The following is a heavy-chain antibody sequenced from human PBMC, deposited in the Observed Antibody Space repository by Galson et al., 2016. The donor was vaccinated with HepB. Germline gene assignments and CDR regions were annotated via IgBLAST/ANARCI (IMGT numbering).Heavy chain of an antibody. D-gene: IGHD1-26*01. CDR1: GFTFSSYA. CDR2: ISGGGGTT. V-gene: IGHV3-23*01. J-gene: IGHJ4*02. Sequence: SLRLSCAVSGFTFSSYAMSWVRQAPGKGLEWVSAISGGGGTTHYADSVKGRFTISRDNSKNTLYLQMNSLRAEDTAVYYCAKDHRGELPEQFDYWGQGTLVTVSS. CDR3: AKDHRGELPEQFDY.